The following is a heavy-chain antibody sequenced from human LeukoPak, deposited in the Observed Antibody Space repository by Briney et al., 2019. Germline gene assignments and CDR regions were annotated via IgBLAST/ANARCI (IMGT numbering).Heavy chain of an antibody. CDR3: ARTRGTYGDSFYDS. CDR1: GVSISNYY. J-gene: IGHJ4*02. Sequence: SETLSLTCTVSGVSISNYYWKWIRQPAGKGQEWIGRISSAGTTNYNPSLQSRVTMSVDTPRNQFSLKLDSVTAADTAVYYCARTRGTYGDSFYDSWGQGTLVTVSS. CDR2: ISSAGTT. V-gene: IGHV4-4*07. D-gene: IGHD2-21*02.